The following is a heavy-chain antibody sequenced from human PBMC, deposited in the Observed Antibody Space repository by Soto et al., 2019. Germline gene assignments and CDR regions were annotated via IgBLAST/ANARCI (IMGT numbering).Heavy chain of an antibody. CDR3: ARQLTAAAGSFKSKWFDY. D-gene: IGHD6-13*01. CDR1: GYTFTSYG. V-gene: IGHV1-18*01. CDR2: ISAYNGNT. J-gene: IGHJ4*02. Sequence: GASVKVSCKASGYTFTSYGISWVRQAPGQGLEWMGWISAYNGNTNYAQKLQGRVTMTTDTSTSTAYMELRSLRSDDTAVYYCARQLTAAAGSFKSKWFDYWGQGTLVTVSS.